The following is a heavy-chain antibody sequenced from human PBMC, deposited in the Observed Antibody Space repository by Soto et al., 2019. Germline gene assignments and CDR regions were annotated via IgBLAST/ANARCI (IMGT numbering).Heavy chain of an antibody. J-gene: IGHJ4*02. CDR1: GFTFSSYW. D-gene: IGHD3-22*01. V-gene: IGHV3-74*01. CDR2: IDGDGSIT. Sequence: GGSLRLSCAASGFTFSSYWMHWVRQAPGKGLVWVSRIDGDGSITTYADSVKGRFTISRDNSKNTLYLQMNSLRAEDTAVYYCAKDPTSYDSSAQFDSWGQGTLVTVSS. CDR3: AKDPTSYDSSAQFDS.